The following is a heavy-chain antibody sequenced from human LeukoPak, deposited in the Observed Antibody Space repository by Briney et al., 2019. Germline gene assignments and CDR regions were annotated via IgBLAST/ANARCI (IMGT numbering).Heavy chain of an antibody. CDR2: IYRDGST. CDR1: GFTFSSNY. CDR3: AREYSSSSGRAFDF. V-gene: IGHV3-53*01. J-gene: IGHJ3*01. Sequence: PGGSLRLSCAASGFTFSSNYMSWVRQAPGKGLEWVSVIYRDGSTYYADSVKGRFTISRDNSKNTLYLQMNSLRAEDTAVYYCAREYSSSSGRAFDFWGQGTMVTVSS. D-gene: IGHD6-6*01.